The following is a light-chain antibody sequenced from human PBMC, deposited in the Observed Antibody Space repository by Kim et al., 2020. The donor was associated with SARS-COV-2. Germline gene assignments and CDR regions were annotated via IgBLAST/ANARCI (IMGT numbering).Light chain of an antibody. CDR3: CSYTSSSTLVV. J-gene: IGLJ2*01. CDR2: EVS. Sequence: QSALTQPASVSGSPGQSITISCTGTSSDVGGYNYVSWYQQHPGKTPKLMIYEVSDRPSGVSNRFSGSKSGNTASLTISGLQAEDEADYYCCSYTSSSTLVVFGGGTQLTVL. V-gene: IGLV2-14*01. CDR1: SSDVGGYNY.